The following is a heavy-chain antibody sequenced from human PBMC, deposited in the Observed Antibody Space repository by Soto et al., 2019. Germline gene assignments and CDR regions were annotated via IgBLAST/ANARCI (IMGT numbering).Heavy chain of an antibody. Sequence: SVKVSCKASRGTLTINSHGISWVRQAPGQGLEWMGGIIAMFGTANHAQKFQGRVTLTADDSTSTAYTELSSLRSEDTAVYYCXVPIWGSSSLRNHGMDVWGQGTAVTVSS. V-gene: IGHV1-69*13. CDR2: IIAMFGTA. J-gene: IGHJ6*02. CDR3: XVPIWGSSSLRNHGMDV. D-gene: IGHD3-16*01. CDR1: RGTLTINSHG.